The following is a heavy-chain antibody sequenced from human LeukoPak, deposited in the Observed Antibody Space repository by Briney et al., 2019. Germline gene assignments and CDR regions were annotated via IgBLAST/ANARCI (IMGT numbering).Heavy chain of an antibody. D-gene: IGHD5-24*01. J-gene: IGHJ3*02. CDR3: ATISAQTLDI. Sequence: GGSLRLSCVGSGFSFRSHWVNWVRQSPGKGLEWVANIKPDGSDKYYVDSARGRFTVSRDNAKNSAFLQMNSLRAEDTAIYYCATISAQTLDIWGQGTLVSVSS. V-gene: IGHV3-7*01. CDR1: GFSFRSHW. CDR2: IKPDGSDK.